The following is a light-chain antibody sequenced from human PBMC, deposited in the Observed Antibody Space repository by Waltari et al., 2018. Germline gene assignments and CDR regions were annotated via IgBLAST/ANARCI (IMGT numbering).Light chain of an antibody. CDR3: HVWHPDMDPGV. V-gene: IGLV3-21*04. CDR1: NIGSYS. Sequence: SYPLPQPPSVSVAPGTTARITCGGDNIGSYSVKWYQQKPGQAPVLVILYDSDRPSGIPERFSGSNSGNTATLAISSVEAGDEAKYYCHVWHPDMDPGVFGPGTEVSV. J-gene: IGLJ1*01. CDR2: YDS.